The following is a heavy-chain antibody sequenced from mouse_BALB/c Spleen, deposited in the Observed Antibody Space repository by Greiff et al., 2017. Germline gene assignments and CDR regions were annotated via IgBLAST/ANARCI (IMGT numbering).Heavy chain of an antibody. D-gene: IGHD3-3*01. CDR3: ARNRDYWYFDV. CDR2: IWSGGST. J-gene: IGHJ1*01. V-gene: IGHV2-2*02. CDR1: GFSLTSYG. Sequence: VKLMESGPGLVQPSQSLSITCTVSGFSLTSYGVHWVRQSPGKGLEWLGVIWSGGSTDYNAAFISRLSISKDNSKSQVFFKMNSLQANDTAIYYCARNRDYWYFDVWGAGTTVTVSS.